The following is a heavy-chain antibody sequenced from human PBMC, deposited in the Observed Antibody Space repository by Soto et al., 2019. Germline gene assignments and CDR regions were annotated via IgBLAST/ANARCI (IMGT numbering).Heavy chain of an antibody. J-gene: IGHJ4*02. V-gene: IGHV3-23*01. CDR1: GFTFSSYA. Sequence: EMQLLESGGGLVQPGGSLRLSCVASGFTFSSYAMSWVRQVPGKGLGWVAVISGRDTYTEYAESVKGRFTISRDNSRNTLYLQMNSLRAEDTALYYCAKDSLPGIAASGTVYWGQGTLVTVSS. D-gene: IGHD6-13*01. CDR2: ISGRDTYT. CDR3: AKDSLPGIAASGTVY.